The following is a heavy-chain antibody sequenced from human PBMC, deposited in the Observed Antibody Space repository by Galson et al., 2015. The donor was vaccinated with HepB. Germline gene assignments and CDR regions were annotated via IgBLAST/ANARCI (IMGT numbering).Heavy chain of an antibody. Sequence: SLRLSCAASGFTFSSYGMHWVRQAPGKGLEWVAVIWYDGSNKYYADSVKGRFTISRDNSKNTLYLQMNSLRAEDTAVYYCARAERDYYYYYYMDVWGKGTTVTVSS. CDR1: GFTFSSYG. V-gene: IGHV3-33*01. J-gene: IGHJ6*03. CDR3: ARAERDYYYYYYMDV. CDR2: IWYDGSNK.